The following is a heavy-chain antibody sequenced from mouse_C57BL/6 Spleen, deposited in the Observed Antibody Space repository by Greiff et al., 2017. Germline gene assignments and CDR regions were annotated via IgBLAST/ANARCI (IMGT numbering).Heavy chain of an antibody. V-gene: IGHV1-82*01. Sequence: VQLQESGPELVKPGASVKISCKASGYAFSSSWMNWVKQRPGKGLEWIGRIYPGDGVTNYNGTFKGNATLTADNSSSTAYMQLSSLTSEDSAVSFCARYDGDSRFAYWGQGTLVTVSA. CDR1: GYAFSSSW. CDR2: IYPGDGVT. J-gene: IGHJ3*01. CDR3: ARYDGDSRFAY. D-gene: IGHD2-3*01.